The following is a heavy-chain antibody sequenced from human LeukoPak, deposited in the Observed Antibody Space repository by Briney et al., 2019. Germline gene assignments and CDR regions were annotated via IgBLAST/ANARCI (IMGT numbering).Heavy chain of an antibody. CDR1: GATFSSYA. D-gene: IGHD3-3*01. J-gene: IGHJ6*02. Sequence: GASVKVSCKASGATFSSYAISWVRQAPGQGLEWMGGIVPIFGTANYAQKFQGRVTITADESTSTAYMELSSLRSEDTAVYYCARVSEIFGVVISDICYYYGMDVWGQGTTVTVSS. CDR3: ARVSEIFGVVISDICYYYGMDV. CDR2: IVPIFGTA. V-gene: IGHV1-69*13.